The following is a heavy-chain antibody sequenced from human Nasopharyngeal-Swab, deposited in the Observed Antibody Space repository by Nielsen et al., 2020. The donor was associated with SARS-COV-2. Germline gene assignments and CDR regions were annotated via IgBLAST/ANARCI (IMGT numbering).Heavy chain of an antibody. CDR1: GYTFTSYY. CDR2: INPSGGST. Sequence: ASVKVSCKASGYTFTSYYMHWVRQAPGQGLEWMGIINPSGGSTSYAQKFQGRVTMTRDTSTSTVYMELSSLRSEDTAVYYCARGAGDYQTYNWFDPWGQGTLVTVSS. D-gene: IGHD4-11*01. CDR3: ARGAGDYQTYNWFDP. J-gene: IGHJ5*02. V-gene: IGHV1-46*01.